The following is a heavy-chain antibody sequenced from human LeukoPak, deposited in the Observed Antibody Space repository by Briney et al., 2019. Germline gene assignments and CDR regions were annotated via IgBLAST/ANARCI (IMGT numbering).Heavy chain of an antibody. CDR2: IYYSGST. Sequence: SETLSLTCTVSGGSISSYYWSWIRQPPGKGLEWIGYIYYSGSTNYNPSLKSRVTISVDTSKNQFSLKLSSVTAADTAVYYCARGYPGWGGDCYSDYWGQGTLVTVSS. D-gene: IGHD2-21*02. CDR1: GGSISSYY. CDR3: ARGYPGWGGDCYSDY. J-gene: IGHJ4*02. V-gene: IGHV4-59*01.